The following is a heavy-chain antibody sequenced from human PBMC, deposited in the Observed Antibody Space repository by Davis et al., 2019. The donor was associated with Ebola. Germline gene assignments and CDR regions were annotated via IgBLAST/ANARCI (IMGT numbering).Heavy chain of an antibody. CDR2: INPITGGT. J-gene: IGHJ3*01. V-gene: IGHV1-46*01. Sequence: ASVKVSCKASGYRFTSYYMHWVRQAPGQGLEWMGIINPITGGTSYAQNFQVRVNMTRDTSTSTVYMELSSLRSEDPTVYYCTIEVGRYSDSSFYVFDLWFQGTMVTFSS. CDR1: GYRFTSYY. D-gene: IGHD3-22*01. CDR3: TIEVGRYSDSSFYVFDL.